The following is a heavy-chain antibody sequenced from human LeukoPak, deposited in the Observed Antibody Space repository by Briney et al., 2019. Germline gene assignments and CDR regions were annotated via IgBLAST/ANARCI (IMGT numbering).Heavy chain of an antibody. CDR1: GFTFSSYW. CDR3: ARRRGSYSFDY. V-gene: IGHV3-7*01. J-gene: IGHJ4*02. Sequence: GGSLRLSCAASGFTFSSYWMTWVRQAPGKGLEWVANIKQDGSEKYYVDSVKGRFTISRDNAKNSLCLQMNSLRAEDTAVYYCARRRGSYSFDYWGQGTLVTVSS. D-gene: IGHD1-26*01. CDR2: IKQDGSEK.